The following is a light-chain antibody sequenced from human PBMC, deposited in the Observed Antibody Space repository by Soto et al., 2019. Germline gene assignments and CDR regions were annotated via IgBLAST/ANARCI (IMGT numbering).Light chain of an antibody. CDR1: SGDIGGYDY. J-gene: IGLJ1*01. Sequence: SALPQPPSASGSPGQSVTISFTGTSGDIGGYDYVSWYQQHPGKAPKLMIYEVTKRPLGVPDRFSGSKSGNTASLTVSGLQAEDEADYYCSSYAGSNNPYVFGTGTKVTVL. CDR3: SSYAGSNNPYV. CDR2: EVT. V-gene: IGLV2-8*01.